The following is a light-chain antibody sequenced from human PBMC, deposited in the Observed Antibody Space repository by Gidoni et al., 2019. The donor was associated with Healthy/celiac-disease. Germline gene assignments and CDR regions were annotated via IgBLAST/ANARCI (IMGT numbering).Light chain of an antibody. CDR3: SSYTSSSSNWV. CDR2: DVS. J-gene: IGLJ3*02. Sequence: QSALTQPASVSVSPGQSITISCTGTSSDVGGYNYVPWYQQHPGKAPKLMIYDVSNRPSGVSNRFSGSKSGNTAPLTISGLQAEDEADYYCSSYTSSSSNWVFGGGTKLTVL. CDR1: SSDVGGYNY. V-gene: IGLV2-14*01.